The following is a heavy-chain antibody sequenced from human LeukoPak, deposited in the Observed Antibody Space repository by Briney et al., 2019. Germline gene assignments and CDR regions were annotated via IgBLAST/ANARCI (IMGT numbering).Heavy chain of an antibody. Sequence: ASVKVSCKASGGTFSSYAISWVRQAPGQGLEWMGGIIPIFGTANYAQKFQGRVTITTDESTSTAYMELSSLRSEDTAVYYCASGIVVVPAAPLDYWGQGTLVTVSS. D-gene: IGHD2-2*01. V-gene: IGHV1-69*05. CDR3: ASGIVVVPAAPLDY. CDR2: IIPIFGTA. J-gene: IGHJ4*02. CDR1: GGTFSSYA.